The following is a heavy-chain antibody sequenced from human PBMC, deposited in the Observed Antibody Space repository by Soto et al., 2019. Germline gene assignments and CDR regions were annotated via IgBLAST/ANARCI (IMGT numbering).Heavy chain of an antibody. CDR2: ISWNSGSI. CDR1: GFTFDDYA. J-gene: IGHJ4*02. CDR3: AKDRMFSGTHGELDY. V-gene: IGHV3-9*01. Sequence: ALRLSCAASGFTFDDYAMHWVRQAPGKGLEWVSGISWNSGSIGYADSVKGRFTISRDNAKNSLYLQMNSLRAEDAALYYCAKDRMFSGTHGELDYWGQGTLVTVSS. D-gene: IGHD6-13*01.